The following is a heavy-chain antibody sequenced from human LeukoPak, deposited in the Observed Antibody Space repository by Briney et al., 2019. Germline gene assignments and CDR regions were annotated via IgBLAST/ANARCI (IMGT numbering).Heavy chain of an antibody. V-gene: IGHV3-21*04. J-gene: IGHJ4*02. CDR1: GFTFSSYS. CDR3: AKDRGRAVAGSEFDY. Sequence: GGSLRLSCVASGFTFSSYSMNWVRQAPGKGLEWVSFISSSSSYIYYADSVKGRYTISRDNAKNSLYVEMNSLRAEDTALYYCAKDRGRAVAGSEFDYWGQGTLVTVSS. D-gene: IGHD6-19*01. CDR2: ISSSSSYI.